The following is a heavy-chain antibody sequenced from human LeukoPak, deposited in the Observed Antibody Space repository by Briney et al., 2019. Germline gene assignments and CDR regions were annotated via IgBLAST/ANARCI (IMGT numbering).Heavy chain of an antibody. D-gene: IGHD5-18*01. V-gene: IGHV3-13*01. Sequence: GGSLRLSCTASGFTLGSHDMHWVRQIPGQGLEWVAAVSSGFHAFFADSVQGRFTVSREDARNSLYLQMNSLRAGDTAVYYCVREARGYHYTYFDYLGQGTLVTVSS. CDR1: GFTLGSHD. CDR2: VSSGFHA. J-gene: IGHJ4*02. CDR3: VREARGYHYTYFDY.